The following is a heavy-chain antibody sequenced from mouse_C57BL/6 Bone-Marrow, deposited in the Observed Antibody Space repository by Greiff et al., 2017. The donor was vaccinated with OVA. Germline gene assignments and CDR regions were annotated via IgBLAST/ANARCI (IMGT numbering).Heavy chain of an antibody. D-gene: IGHD2-2*01. CDR3: ARGYYYAMDY. CDR2: IYPRDGST. V-gene: IGHV1-78*01. CDR1: GYTFTDHT. J-gene: IGHJ4*01. Sequence: VQLQQSDAELVKPGASVKISCKVSGYTFTDHTIYWMKQRPEQGLAWIGYIYPRDGSTKYNEKSKGKATLTADKTTSTDYMQLNRLTSEDSAVYLCARGYYYAMDYWGQGTSVTVSS.